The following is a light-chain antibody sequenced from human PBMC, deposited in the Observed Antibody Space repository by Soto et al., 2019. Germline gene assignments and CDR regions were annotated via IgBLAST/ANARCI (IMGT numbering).Light chain of an antibody. Sequence: EVVMTQSPATLSVSPGERATLSCRASETVNSNLAWYHQRPGQAPRLLIYGASGRATGVPDRFSGGGSGTDFTLTISILEPEDLGVYYCQHYGQTFGPGTKV. CDR1: ETVNSN. CDR3: QHYGQT. J-gene: IGKJ1*01. V-gene: IGKV3D-15*03. CDR2: GAS.